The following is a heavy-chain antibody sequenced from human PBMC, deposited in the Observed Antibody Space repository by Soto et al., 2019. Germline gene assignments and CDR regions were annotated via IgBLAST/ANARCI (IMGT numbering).Heavy chain of an antibody. V-gene: IGHV3-30*18. Sequence: GGSLRLSCAASGFTFSSYGMHWVRQAPGKGLEWVAVISYDGSNKYYADSVKGRFTISRDNSKNTLYLQMNSLRAEDTAVYYCANSGSSGYYDLLDYWGQGTLVTVSS. J-gene: IGHJ4*02. CDR1: GFTFSSYG. CDR3: ANSGSSGYYDLLDY. CDR2: ISYDGSNK. D-gene: IGHD3-22*01.